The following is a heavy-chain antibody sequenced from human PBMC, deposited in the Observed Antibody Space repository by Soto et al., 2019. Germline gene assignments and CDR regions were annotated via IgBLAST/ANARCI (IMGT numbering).Heavy chain of an antibody. Sequence: EVQLVESGVGLVQPGGSLRLSCAASGFTFSSYSMNWVRQAPGKWLEGVSYISSSSSTIYYANSVKGRFTSSSDNAKNSQYLQMNSLRDEDTAVYYCASGAAAGTWWFDPWGQGTLVTVSS. CDR2: ISSSSSTI. CDR3: ASGAAAGTWWFDP. J-gene: IGHJ5*02. D-gene: IGHD6-13*01. V-gene: IGHV3-48*02. CDR1: GFTFSSYS.